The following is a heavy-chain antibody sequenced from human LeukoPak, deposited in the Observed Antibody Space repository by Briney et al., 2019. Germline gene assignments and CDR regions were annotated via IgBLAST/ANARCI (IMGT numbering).Heavy chain of an antibody. D-gene: IGHD6-19*01. CDR3: ARETVAGRNYYYGMDV. V-gene: IGHV1-69*04. CDR1: GGTFSSYA. CDR2: IIPILGIA. J-gene: IGHJ6*02. Sequence: SVKVSCKASGGTFSSYAISWVRQAPGQGLEWMGRIIPILGIANYAQKFQGRVTITADKSTSTAYMELSSLRSEDTAVYYCARETVAGRNYYYGMDVWGQGTTVTVSS.